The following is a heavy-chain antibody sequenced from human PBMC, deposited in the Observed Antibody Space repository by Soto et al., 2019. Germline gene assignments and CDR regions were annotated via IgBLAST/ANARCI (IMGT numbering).Heavy chain of an antibody. D-gene: IGHD3-10*01. Sequence: SETLSLTCTVSGGSISSGGYYWSWIRQHPGKGLEWIGYIYYSGSTYYNPSLKSRVTISVDTSKNQFSLKLSSVTAADTAVYYCARDPLLWFGDASAFDIWGQGTMVTVSS. J-gene: IGHJ3*02. CDR2: IYYSGST. CDR1: GGSISSGGYY. V-gene: IGHV4-31*03. CDR3: ARDPLLWFGDASAFDI.